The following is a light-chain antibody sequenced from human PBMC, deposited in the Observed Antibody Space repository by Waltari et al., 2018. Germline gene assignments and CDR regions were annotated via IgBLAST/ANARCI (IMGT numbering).Light chain of an antibody. CDR2: EVS. Sequence: QSALTQPASVSGSPGQSITISCTGTSSHVGGYYYVSRYQPHPGKAPKLMISEVSNRPSGVSNRFSGSKSGNTASLTISGLQAEDEADYYCSSYTSTNTYVIFGGGTKLSVL. CDR3: SSYTSTNTYVI. V-gene: IGLV2-14*01. J-gene: IGLJ2*01. CDR1: SSHVGGYYY.